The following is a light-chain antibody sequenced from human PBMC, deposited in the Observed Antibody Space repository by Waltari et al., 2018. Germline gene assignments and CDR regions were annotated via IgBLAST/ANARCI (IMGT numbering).Light chain of an antibody. V-gene: IGLV2-11*01. CDR2: VFL. Sequence: QFALTQPRSVAGSPGQSVTISCTVPSSDVGGFDFVSWDQQHPGKAPKLYFYVFLNRPSVFPHRLTDSNSGYQAHLNISVLNADEEAEYYCCSYACGYSVVVGGWSTLNVL. CDR1: SSDVGGFDF. CDR3: CSYACGYSVV. J-gene: IGLJ2*01.